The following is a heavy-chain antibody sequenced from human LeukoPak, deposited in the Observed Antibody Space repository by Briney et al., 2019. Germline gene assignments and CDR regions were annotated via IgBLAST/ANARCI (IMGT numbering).Heavy chain of an antibody. D-gene: IGHD5-12*01. V-gene: IGHV3-33*01. J-gene: IGHJ4*02. CDR2: IWYDGSNK. CDR3: ARGKSGYDYDSYFDY. CDR1: GFTFSSYG. Sequence: GRSLRLSCAASGFTFSSYGMHWVRQAPGKGLEWVAVIWYDGSNKYYADSVKGRFTISRDNSKNTLYLQMNSLRAEDTAVYYCARGKSGYDYDSYFDYWGQGTLVTVSS.